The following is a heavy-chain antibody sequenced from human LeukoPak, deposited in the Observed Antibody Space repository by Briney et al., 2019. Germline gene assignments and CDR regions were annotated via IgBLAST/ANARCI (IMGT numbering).Heavy chain of an antibody. J-gene: IGHJ4*02. CDR1: GFTFSNYW. CDR2: IKEDGSGK. D-gene: IGHD3-22*01. CDR3: ARSRSGYYEDY. Sequence: GGSLRLSCAASGFTFSNYWMSWVRQAPGKGLEWVANIKEDGSGKYYVDSVKGRFTISRDNAKNSLSLQVNSLSAEDTAVYYCARSRSGYYEDYWGQGTLVTVSS. V-gene: IGHV3-7*01.